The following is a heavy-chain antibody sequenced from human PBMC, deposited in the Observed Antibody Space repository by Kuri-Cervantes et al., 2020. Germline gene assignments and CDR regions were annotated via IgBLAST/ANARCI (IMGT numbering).Heavy chain of an antibody. CDR3: ARDLSALRGGSSGGTPRGVD. CDR2: ISAYNGNT. J-gene: IGHJ4*02. V-gene: IGHV1-18*01. D-gene: IGHD1-26*01. Sequence: ASVKVSCKASGYTFTSYGISWVRQAPGQGLEWMGWISAYNGNTNYAQKLQGRVTMTRDTSTSTVYMELSSLRSEDTAVYYCARDLSALRGGSSGGTPRGVDWGQGTLVTVSS. CDR1: GYTFTSYG.